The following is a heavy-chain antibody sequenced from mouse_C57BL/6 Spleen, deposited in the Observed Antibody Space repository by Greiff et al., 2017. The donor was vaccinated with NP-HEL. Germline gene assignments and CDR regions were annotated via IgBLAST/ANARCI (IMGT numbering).Heavy chain of an antibody. CDR2: INPGSGGT. D-gene: IGHD4-1*02. CDR3: ARSDPPTGSYFDY. V-gene: IGHV1-54*01. CDR1: GYAFTNYL. Sequence: QVQLQQSGAELVRPGTSVKVSCKASGYAFTNYLIEWVKQRPGQGLEWIGVINPGSGGTNYNEKFKGKATLTADKSSSTAYMQLSSLTSEDSAVYFCARSDPPTGSYFDYWGQGTTLTVSS. J-gene: IGHJ2*01.